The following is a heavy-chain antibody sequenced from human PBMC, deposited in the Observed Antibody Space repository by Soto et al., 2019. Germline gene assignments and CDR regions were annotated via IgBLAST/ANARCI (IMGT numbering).Heavy chain of an antibody. CDR1: GGTFSSYS. Sequence: SVKVSCKASGGTFSSYSINWVRQAPGQGLEWMGRIIPILGIANYAQKFQGRVTITADKSTSTAYMEVSSLRSEDTAVYFCARAYSCGGYSSEYYYALDVWGRGTTVTVS. J-gene: IGHJ6*02. D-gene: IGHD2-21*02. V-gene: IGHV1-69*02. CDR2: IIPILGIA. CDR3: ARAYSCGGYSSEYYYALDV.